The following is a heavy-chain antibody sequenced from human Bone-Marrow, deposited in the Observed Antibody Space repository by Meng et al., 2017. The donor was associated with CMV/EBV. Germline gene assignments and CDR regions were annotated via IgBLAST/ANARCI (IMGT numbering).Heavy chain of an antibody. Sequence: SVKVSCKASGGTFSSYAISWVRQAPGQGLEWMGGIIPIFGTANYAQKFQGRVTMTTDTSTSTAYMELRSLRSDDTAVYYCAREGITMVRGVIITFDAPADYWGQGTLVIVSS. V-gene: IGHV1-69*05. CDR2: IIPIFGTA. J-gene: IGHJ4*02. D-gene: IGHD3-10*01. CDR3: AREGITMVRGVIITFDAPADY. CDR1: GGTFSSYA.